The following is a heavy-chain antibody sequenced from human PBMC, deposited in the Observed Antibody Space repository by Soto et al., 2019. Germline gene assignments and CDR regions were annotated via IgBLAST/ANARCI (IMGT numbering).Heavy chain of an antibody. D-gene: IGHD3-3*01. CDR2: IFSNDEK. J-gene: IGHJ6*02. Sequence: QVTLKESGPVLVNPTETLTLTCTVSGFSLSNARMGVSWIRQPPGKALEWLAHIFSNDEKSYSTSLKSRLTISKDTSKSQVVLTMTNMDPVDTATYYCARISSLTIPGMDVWGQGTTVTVSS. CDR1: GFSLSNARMG. CDR3: ARISSLTIPGMDV. V-gene: IGHV2-26*01.